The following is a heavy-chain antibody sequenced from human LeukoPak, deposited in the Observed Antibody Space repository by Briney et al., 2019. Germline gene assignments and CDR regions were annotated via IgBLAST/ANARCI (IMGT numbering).Heavy chain of an antibody. CDR1: GFTFSTYS. D-gene: IGHD6-6*01. V-gene: IGHV3-21*01. Sequence: GGSLRLSCAASGFTFSTYSMNWVRQAPGKGLEWVSSISSSSSYIYYADSVKGRFTISRDNAKNSLYLQLNSLRAEDTAVYYCARVSYISSWAFFDYWGQGTLVTVSS. CDR2: ISSSSSYI. CDR3: ARVSYISSWAFFDY. J-gene: IGHJ4*02.